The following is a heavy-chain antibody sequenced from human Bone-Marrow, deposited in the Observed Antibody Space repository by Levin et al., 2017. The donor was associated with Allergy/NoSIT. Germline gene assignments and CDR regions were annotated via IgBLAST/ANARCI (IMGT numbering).Heavy chain of an antibody. CDR3: VRTPGAIVVTPYFDY. J-gene: IGHJ4*02. V-gene: IGHV3-23*01. CDR2: ISGSGDNT. D-gene: IGHD2-21*01. CDR1: GFRFSDYV. Sequence: EASVKVSCAASGFRFSDYVMNWVRQAPGKGLEWVSVISGSGDNTYYADSVKGRFTISRDAAKNTLYLQMNSLSAEDTAIYYCVRTPGAIVVTPYFDYWGQGTLVSASS.